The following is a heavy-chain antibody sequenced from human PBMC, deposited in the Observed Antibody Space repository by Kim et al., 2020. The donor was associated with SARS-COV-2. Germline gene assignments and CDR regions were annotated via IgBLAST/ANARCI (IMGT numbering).Heavy chain of an antibody. J-gene: IGHJ4*02. CDR2: ISYDGSNK. V-gene: IGHV3-30-3*01. CDR3: AESSGYYTNFDY. CDR1: GFTFSSYA. D-gene: IGHD3-22*01. Sequence: GGSLRLSCAASGFTFSSYAMHWVRQAPGKGLEWVAVISYDGSNKYYADSVKGRFTISRDNSKNTLYLQMNSLRAEDTAVYYCAESSGYYTNFDYWGQGTLVTVSS.